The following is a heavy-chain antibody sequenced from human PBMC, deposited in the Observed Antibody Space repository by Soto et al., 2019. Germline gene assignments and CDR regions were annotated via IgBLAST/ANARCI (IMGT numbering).Heavy chain of an antibody. V-gene: IGHV1-69*13. CDR1: GGTFSSYA. CDR3: ARDVGDYYYYXMDG. J-gene: IGHJ6*02. Sequence: SVKVSCKASGGTFSSYAISWVRQAPGQGLEWMGGIIPIFGTANYAQKFQGRVTITADESTSTAYMELSSLRSEDTAVYYCARDVGDYYYYXMDGWGQGTTVTVSS. D-gene: IGHD2-15*01. CDR2: IIPIFGTA.